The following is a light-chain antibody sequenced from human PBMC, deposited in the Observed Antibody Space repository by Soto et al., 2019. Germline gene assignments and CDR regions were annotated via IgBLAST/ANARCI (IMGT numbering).Light chain of an antibody. CDR1: QNIVDF. CDR3: QQTYSSPQT. Sequence: DIRVTQSSSSLSASVGDRVTITCRASQNIVDFLNWYQQKPGKAPKLLIHTASSLQPGVPHRFSGSGSGTDFSLTISSLQPEDFATYYCQQTYSSPQTFGQGT. CDR2: TAS. V-gene: IGKV1-39*01. J-gene: IGKJ1*01.